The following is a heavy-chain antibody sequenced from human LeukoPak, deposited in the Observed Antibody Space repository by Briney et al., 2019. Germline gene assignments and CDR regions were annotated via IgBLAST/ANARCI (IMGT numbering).Heavy chain of an antibody. Sequence: GGSLRLSCAASGFTFSSYEMNWVRQAPGKGLEWVSYISSSGSTIYYADSLKGRFTISRDNAKNSLYLQMNSLRAEDTAVYYCARGNLAVVVDATPCFDYWGQGTLVTVSS. D-gene: IGHD2-15*01. CDR1: GFTFSSYE. CDR2: ISSSGSTI. V-gene: IGHV3-48*03. CDR3: ARGNLAVVVDATPCFDY. J-gene: IGHJ4*02.